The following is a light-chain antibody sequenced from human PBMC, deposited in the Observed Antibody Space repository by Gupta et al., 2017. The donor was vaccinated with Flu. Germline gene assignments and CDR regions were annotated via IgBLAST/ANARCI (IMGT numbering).Light chain of an antibody. J-gene: IGKJ4*01. Sequence: VQMTQSPSSVSASVGDRVSLTCRASQDIYRGLAWYQQKAGKAPELLICDASTLQSGVPSRFSGIGSGTEFTLTISSRQPEDYATYYCQQTHNFPFTFGRGTKVEI. V-gene: IGKV1-12*01. CDR2: DAS. CDR3: QQTHNFPFT. CDR1: QDIYRG.